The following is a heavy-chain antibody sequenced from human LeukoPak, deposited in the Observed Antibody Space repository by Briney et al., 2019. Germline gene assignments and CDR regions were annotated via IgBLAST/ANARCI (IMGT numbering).Heavy chain of an antibody. Sequence: GGSLRLSCAVSGFTVSGNYMSWVRQAPGKGLEWVSLIYSGGTTYYADSVKGRFTISRDNSKNTLYLQMNSLRAEDTAVYYCAKDRRDTTMAPYYYYYMDVWGKGTTVTVSS. CDR2: IYSGGTT. CDR3: AKDRRDTTMAPYYYYYMDV. V-gene: IGHV3-53*01. CDR1: GFTVSGNY. D-gene: IGHD5-18*01. J-gene: IGHJ6*03.